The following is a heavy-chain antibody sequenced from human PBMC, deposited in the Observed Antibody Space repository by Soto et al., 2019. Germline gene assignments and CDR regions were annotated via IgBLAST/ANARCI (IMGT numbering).Heavy chain of an antibody. CDR1: GFTFSSYA. D-gene: IGHD2-2*01. CDR3: AKTHPAAHYYYYYYMDV. CDR2: ISGSGGST. V-gene: IGHV3-23*01. J-gene: IGHJ6*03. Sequence: GGSLRLSCAASGFTFSSYAMSWVRQAPGKGLEWVSAISGSGGSTYYADSVKGRFTISRDNSKNTLYLQMNSLRAEDTAVYYCAKTHPAAHYYYYYYMDVWGKGTTVTVSS.